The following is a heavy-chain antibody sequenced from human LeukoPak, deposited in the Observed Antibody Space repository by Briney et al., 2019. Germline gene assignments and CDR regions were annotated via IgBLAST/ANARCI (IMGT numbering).Heavy chain of an antibody. V-gene: IGHV3-30*18. CDR1: GFTFSSYG. CDR3: AKDVQRITMVRGVIITPDY. D-gene: IGHD3-10*01. CDR2: ISYDGSNK. J-gene: IGHJ4*02. Sequence: GGSLRLSCAASGFTFSSYGMHWVRQAPGKGLEWVAVISYDGSNKYYADSVKSRFTISRDNSKNTLYLRMNSLRAEDTAVYYCAKDVQRITMVRGVIITPDYWGQGALVTVSS.